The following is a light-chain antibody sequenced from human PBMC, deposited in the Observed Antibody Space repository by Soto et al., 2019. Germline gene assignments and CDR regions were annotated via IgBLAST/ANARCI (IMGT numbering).Light chain of an antibody. V-gene: IGKV4-1*01. Sequence: DMVMTQSLDSLAVSLRGGGTMNCNSSQRLLYSYNSKNFLAWYQQKSGQPPKLLLYWASTRESGVPDRFSGSGSGTDFTLTISSLQAEDVAVYYCQKHYSTPLTFGGGTTVDIK. J-gene: IGKJ4*01. CDR2: WAS. CDR1: QRLLYSYNSKNF. CDR3: QKHYSTPLT.